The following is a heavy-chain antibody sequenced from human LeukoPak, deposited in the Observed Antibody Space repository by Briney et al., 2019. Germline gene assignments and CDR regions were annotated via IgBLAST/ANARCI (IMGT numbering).Heavy chain of an antibody. CDR2: INWNGGST. CDR3: AKGYCSGGSCRYEGHSDY. D-gene: IGHD2-15*01. V-gene: IGHV3-20*04. J-gene: IGHJ4*02. Sequence: PGGSLRLSCAASGFTFDDYGMSWVRQAPGKGLEWVSGINWNGGSTGYADSVKGRFTISRDNAKNSLYLQMNSLRAEDTALYYCAKGYCSGGSCRYEGHSDYWGQGTLVTVSS. CDR1: GFTFDDYG.